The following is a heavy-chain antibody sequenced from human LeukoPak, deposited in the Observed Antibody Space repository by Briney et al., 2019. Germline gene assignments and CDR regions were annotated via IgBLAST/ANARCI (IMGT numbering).Heavy chain of an antibody. CDR1: GFTFSSYS. V-gene: IGHV3-48*04. Sequence: PGGSLRLSCTASGFTFSSYSMSWVRQAPGKGLEWVSYISGSGYTIYYADSVKGRFTMSRDNVKNSLYLEMHSLRAEDTAVYYCARDPRDYYYGMDVWGQGTTVTVSS. CDR3: ARDPRDYYYGMDV. CDR2: ISGSGYTI. J-gene: IGHJ6*02.